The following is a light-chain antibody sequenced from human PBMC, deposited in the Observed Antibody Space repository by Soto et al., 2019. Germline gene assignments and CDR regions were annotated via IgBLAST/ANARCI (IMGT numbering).Light chain of an antibody. J-gene: IGLJ1*01. CDR2: EVS. CDR1: SSDVGGYNY. V-gene: IGLV2-8*01. Sequence: QSVLTQPPSASGSPGQSVTISCTGTSSDVGGYNYVSWYQQHPGKAPQLIIYEVSKRSSGIPDRFSGSKSGNTASLTVSGLQAEDEADYYCSSYAATNNDVFGSGTKLTVL. CDR3: SSYAATNNDV.